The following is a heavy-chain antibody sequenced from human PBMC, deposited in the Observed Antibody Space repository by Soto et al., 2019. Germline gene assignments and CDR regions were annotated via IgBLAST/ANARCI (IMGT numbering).Heavy chain of an antibody. D-gene: IGHD1-1*01. Sequence: QVQVVQSRAEVKKPGASVRVSCKTSGYTFTDYDINWVRQAAGQGLEYMGRMSPDSGNTGYSQQFQGRVTMTSNTSTSTAYMELSSLTPEDTAVYYCEVTTGYWGQGTMVTVSS. CDR1: GYTFTDYD. CDR3: EVTTGY. J-gene: IGHJ4*02. V-gene: IGHV1-8*02. CDR2: MSPDSGNT.